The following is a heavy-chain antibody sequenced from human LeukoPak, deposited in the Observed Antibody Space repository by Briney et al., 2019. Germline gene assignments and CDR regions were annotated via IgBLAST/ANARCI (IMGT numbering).Heavy chain of an antibody. D-gene: IGHD4-17*01. J-gene: IGHJ6*02. CDR1: GFTFSDYY. CDR3: ARGTVTTKIYHYYGMDV. Sequence: GGALRLSCAASGFTFSDYYMSWVRQAPGKGLEGVSYISSSGSTIYYADSVKGRFTISRDNAKNSLYLQMNSLRAEDTAVYYCARGTVTTKIYHYYGMDVWGQGTTVTVSS. CDR2: ISSSGSTI. V-gene: IGHV3-11*01.